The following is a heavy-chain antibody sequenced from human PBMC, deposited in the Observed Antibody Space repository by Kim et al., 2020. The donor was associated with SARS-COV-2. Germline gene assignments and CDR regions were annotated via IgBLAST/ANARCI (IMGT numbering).Heavy chain of an antibody. V-gene: IGHV2-70*11. Sequence: SGPTLVKPTQTLTLTCTFSGFSLSTSGMCVSWIRQPPGKALEWLARIDWDDDKYYSTSLKTRLTISKDTSKNQVVLTMTNMDPVDTATYYCARINKWEPYYYYMDVWGKGTTVTVSS. D-gene: IGHD1-26*01. CDR3: ARINKWEPYYYYMDV. J-gene: IGHJ6*03. CDR1: GFSLSTSGMC. CDR2: IDWDDDK.